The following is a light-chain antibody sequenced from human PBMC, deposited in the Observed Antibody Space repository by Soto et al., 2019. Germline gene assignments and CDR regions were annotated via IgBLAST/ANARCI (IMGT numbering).Light chain of an antibody. CDR1: QSVSSN. Sequence: DIAHSRATLSVTPGERATLSCRASQSVSSNLAWYQQKPGQAPRLLIYGASTRATGIPARFSGSGSGTEFTLTISSLQSEDFAVYYCQQYNNWPQTFGQGTKVDIK. V-gene: IGKV3-15*01. CDR2: GAS. CDR3: QQYNNWPQT. J-gene: IGKJ1*01.